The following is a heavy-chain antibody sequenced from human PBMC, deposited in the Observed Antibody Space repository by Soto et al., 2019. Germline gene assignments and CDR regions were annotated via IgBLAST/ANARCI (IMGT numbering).Heavy chain of an antibody. CDR1: GYSFTSYW. J-gene: IGHJ6*02. V-gene: IGHV5-10-1*01. CDR3: ASSPRGYCSSTSCRELGNYYGMDV. CDR2: IYPSDSYT. D-gene: IGHD2-2*01. Sequence: GASLKISCKGSGYSFTSYWIRWVRQMPGKGLEWMGRIYPSDSYTNYSPSFQGHVTISADKSISTAYLQWSSLKASDTAMYYCASSPRGYCSSTSCRELGNYYGMDVWGQGTTVTVSS.